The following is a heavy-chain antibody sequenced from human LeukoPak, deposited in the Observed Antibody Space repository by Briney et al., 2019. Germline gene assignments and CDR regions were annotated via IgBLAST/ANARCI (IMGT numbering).Heavy chain of an antibody. CDR1: GYSISSGYY. J-gene: IGHJ4*02. V-gene: IGHV4-38-2*02. Sequence: SETLSLTCTVSGYSISSGYYWGWIRQPPGKGLEWIGTIFHSGSTYYNPSLKSRVTISVDTSKNQFSLKLSSVTAADTAVYYCAGEFNGDYSYWGQGTLVTVSS. D-gene: IGHD4-17*01. CDR2: IFHSGST. CDR3: AGEFNGDYSY.